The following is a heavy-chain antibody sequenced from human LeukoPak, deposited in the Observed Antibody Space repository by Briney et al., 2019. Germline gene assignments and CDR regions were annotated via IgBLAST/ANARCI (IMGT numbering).Heavy chain of an antibody. CDR2: ISAYNGNT. CDR3: ARDSSYGYGEHLAPDY. V-gene: IGHV1-18*04. J-gene: IGHJ4*02. D-gene: IGHD4-17*01. CDR1: GYTFTSYG. Sequence: ASVKVSCKASGYTFTSYGISWVRQAPGQGLEWMGWISAYNGNTNYAQKLQGRVTMTTDTSTSTAYMELRSLRSDDTAVYYCARDSSYGYGEHLAPDYWGQETLVTVSS.